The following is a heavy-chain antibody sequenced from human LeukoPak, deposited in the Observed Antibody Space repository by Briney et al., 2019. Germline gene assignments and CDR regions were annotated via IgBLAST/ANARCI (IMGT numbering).Heavy chain of an antibody. J-gene: IGHJ3*02. CDR3: ARYYDPPVADSFDI. D-gene: IGHD3-16*01. CDR1: GFRFGSDW. CDR2: INPDGNEK. V-gene: IGHV3-7*01. Sequence: GGSLRLSCAASGFRFGSDWMTWVRQAPGKGLEWVANINPDGNEKYSVDSVKGRFTIDRDNGKNSLYLQLNSLRDEDTAVYYFARYYDPPVADSFDIWGQGTMVTVSS.